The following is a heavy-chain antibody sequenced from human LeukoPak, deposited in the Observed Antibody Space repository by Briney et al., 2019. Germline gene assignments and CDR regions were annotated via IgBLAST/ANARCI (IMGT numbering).Heavy chain of an antibody. Sequence: ASVKASCKASGYTFTSYGISWVRQAPGQGLEWMGWIRAYNGNTNYAQKLQGRVTMTTDTSTSTAYMELRSLKSDDTAVYYCASLKNYYDSSGYLVTDAFDIWGQGTMVTVSS. CDR3: ASLKNYYDSSGYLVTDAFDI. D-gene: IGHD3-22*01. V-gene: IGHV1-18*01. CDR2: IRAYNGNT. CDR1: GYTFTSYG. J-gene: IGHJ3*02.